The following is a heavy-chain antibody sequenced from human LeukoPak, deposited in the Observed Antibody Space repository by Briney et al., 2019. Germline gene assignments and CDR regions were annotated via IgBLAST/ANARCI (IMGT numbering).Heavy chain of an antibody. V-gene: IGHV3-7*01. Sequence: ETLSLTCTVSGGSISSSSYYWGWTRQAPGRGLEWVANIKQDGSEKYYVDSVKGRFTISRDNAKNSLYLQMNSLRAEDTAVYYCARDDCSSISCYHNWFDPWGQGTLVTVSS. CDR2: IKQDGSEK. D-gene: IGHD2-2*01. CDR1: GGSISSSSYY. CDR3: ARDDCSSISCYHNWFDP. J-gene: IGHJ5*02.